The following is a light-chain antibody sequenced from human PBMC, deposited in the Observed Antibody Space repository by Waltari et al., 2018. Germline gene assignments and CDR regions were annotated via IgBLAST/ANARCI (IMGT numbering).Light chain of an antibody. J-gene: IGKJ4*01. CDR2: AAS. Sequence: DIQMTQSPSSLSASVGDRVTITCRASQSISIYLNWFQQKPGKAPTVLIYAASSRSTGIPDRFSGSGSGTDFTLTIGRLEPEDFAVYYCQQYGSSPLTFGGGTKVEIK. V-gene: IGKV1-39*01. CDR3: QQYGSSPLT. CDR1: QSISIY.